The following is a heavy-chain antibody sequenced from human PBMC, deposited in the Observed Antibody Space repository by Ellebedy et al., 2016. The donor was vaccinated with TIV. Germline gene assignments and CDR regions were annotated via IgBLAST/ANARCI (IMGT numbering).Heavy chain of an antibody. D-gene: IGHD3-16*01. CDR1: GFTVSGNY. CDR3: ASRGHLETD. Sequence: GESLKISXAASGFTVSGNYMSWVRQAPGKGLEWVSYISSSSSTIYYADSVKGRFTISRDNAKNSLYLQMNSLRAEDTAVYYCASRGHLETDWGQGTLVTVSS. V-gene: IGHV3-11*04. CDR2: ISSSSSTI. J-gene: IGHJ4*02.